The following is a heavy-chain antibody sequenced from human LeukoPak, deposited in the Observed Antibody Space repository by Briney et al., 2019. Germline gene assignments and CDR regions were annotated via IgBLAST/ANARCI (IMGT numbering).Heavy chain of an antibody. CDR1: GGSISSYY. CDR2: IYYSGST. V-gene: IGHV4-59*01. Sequence: ASETLSLTCTVSGGSISSYYWSWIRQPPGKGLEWIGYIYYSGSTNYNPSLQSRVTISVDTSKNQFSLKLSSVTAADTAVYYCARDRGGYYDSSGYYVRFDPWGQGTLVTVSS. D-gene: IGHD3-22*01. J-gene: IGHJ5*02. CDR3: ARDRGGYYDSSGYYVRFDP.